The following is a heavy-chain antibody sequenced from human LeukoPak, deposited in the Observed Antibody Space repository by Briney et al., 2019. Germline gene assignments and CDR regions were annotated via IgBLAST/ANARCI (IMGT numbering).Heavy chain of an antibody. CDR3: ARDRVIAAAGSAFDI. V-gene: IGHV1-18*01. Sequence: ASVKVSCKASGYTFTSYGISWVRQAPGQGLEWIGWISAYNGNTNYAQKLQGRVTMTTDTSTSTAYMELRSLRSDDTAVYYCARDRVIAAAGSAFDIWGQGTMVTVSS. J-gene: IGHJ3*02. D-gene: IGHD6-13*01. CDR1: GYTFTSYG. CDR2: ISAYNGNT.